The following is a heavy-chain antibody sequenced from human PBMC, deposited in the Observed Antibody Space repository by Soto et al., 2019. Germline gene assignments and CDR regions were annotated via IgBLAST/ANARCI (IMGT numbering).Heavy chain of an antibody. J-gene: IGHJ4*02. CDR1: GFTFSSYA. V-gene: IGHV3-23*01. CDR2: ISGSGGST. Sequence: EVQLLESGGGLVQPGGSLRLSCAASGFTFSSYAMRWVRQAPGKGLEWVSAISGSGGSTYYADSVKGRFTISRDNSKNRLYLQMNSLRAADTAVYYCAKDLREDIVVVPADRGGDYWGQGTLVTVSS. D-gene: IGHD2-2*01. CDR3: AKDLREDIVVVPADRGGDY.